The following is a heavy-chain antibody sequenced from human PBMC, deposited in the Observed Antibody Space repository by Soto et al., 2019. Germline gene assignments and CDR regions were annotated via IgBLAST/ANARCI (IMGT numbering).Heavy chain of an antibody. CDR3: ARGRVDYYGSGSYPRDAFAI. CDR1: GGSISSGGYY. Sequence: SETLSLTCTVSGGSISSGGYYWSWIRQHPGKGLEGIGYIYYSGSTYYNPSLESRVTISVDTSKNQFSLKLSSVTAADTAVYYCARGRVDYYGSGSYPRDAFAIWGQGTMVTVS. D-gene: IGHD3-10*01. CDR2: IYYSGST. V-gene: IGHV4-31*03. J-gene: IGHJ3*02.